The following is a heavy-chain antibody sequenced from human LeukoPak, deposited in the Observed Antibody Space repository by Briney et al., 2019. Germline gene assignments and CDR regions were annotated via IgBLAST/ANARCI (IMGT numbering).Heavy chain of an antibody. V-gene: IGHV3-9*01. J-gene: IGHJ3*02. D-gene: IGHD6-13*01. CDR1: GFTFDDYA. CDR3: AKGIAGAGTGDAFDI. CDR2: ISWNSGSI. Sequence: GRSLRLSCAASGFTFDDYAMHWVRQAPGKGLEWVSGISWNSGSIGYADSVKGRFTISRDNAKNSLYLQMNSLRAEDTALYYCAKGIAGAGTGDAFDIWGQGTMVTVSS.